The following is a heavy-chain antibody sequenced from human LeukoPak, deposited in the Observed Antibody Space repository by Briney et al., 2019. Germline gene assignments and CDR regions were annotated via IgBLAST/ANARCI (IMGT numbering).Heavy chain of an antibody. CDR2: IKQDGSEK. CDR1: GFTFSTYW. D-gene: IGHD6-19*01. CDR3: ASGYSSGWYVIDY. Sequence: PGGSLRLSCAASGFTFSTYWMSWARQAPGKGLEWVANIKQDGSEKDYVDSVKGRFTISRDNAKNSLYLQMNSLRAEDTAVYYCASGYSSGWYVIDYWGQGTLVTVSS. V-gene: IGHV3-7*01. J-gene: IGHJ4*02.